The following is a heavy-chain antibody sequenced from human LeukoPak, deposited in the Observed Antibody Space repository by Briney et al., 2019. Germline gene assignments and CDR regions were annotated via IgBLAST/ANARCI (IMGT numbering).Heavy chain of an antibody. CDR2: ISYDGSNK. CDR1: GFTFSSYA. D-gene: IGHD2-15*01. CDR3: AKDRSGTHLDY. V-gene: IGHV3-30-3*01. J-gene: IGHJ4*02. Sequence: GRSLRLSCAASGFTFSSYAMHWVRQAPGKGLEWVAVISYDGSNKYYADSVKGRFTISRDNSKNTLYLQMNSLRAEDTAVYYCAKDRSGTHLDYWGQGTLVTVSS.